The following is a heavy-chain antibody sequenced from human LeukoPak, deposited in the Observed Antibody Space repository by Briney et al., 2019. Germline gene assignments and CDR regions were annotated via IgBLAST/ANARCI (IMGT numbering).Heavy chain of an antibody. CDR2: ISGSGGST. CDR1: GFTFSRYA. Sequence: GGSLRLSCAASGFTFSRYAMSWVRQAPGKGLEWVSAISGSGGSTYYADSVKGRFTISRDNSKNTLYLQMNSLRAEDTAVYYCANVGAAGTEGGFDYWGQGTLVTVSS. D-gene: IGHD6-13*01. V-gene: IGHV3-23*01. J-gene: IGHJ4*02. CDR3: ANVGAAGTEGGFDY.